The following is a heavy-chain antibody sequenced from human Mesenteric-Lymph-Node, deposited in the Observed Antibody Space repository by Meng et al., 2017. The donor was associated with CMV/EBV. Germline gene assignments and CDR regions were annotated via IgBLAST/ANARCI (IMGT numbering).Heavy chain of an antibody. CDR2: IYHRGST. V-gene: IGHV4-4*02. CDR1: SSSNW. Sequence: SSSNWWSWVRQAPGKGLEWIGEIYHRGSTHYNPSLKSRVTISVDKSKNQFSLKLSSVTAADTAVYYCARVGYCTSTSCYGRSNWFDPWGQGTLVTVSS. D-gene: IGHD2-2*01. J-gene: IGHJ5*02. CDR3: ARVGYCTSTSCYGRSNWFDP.